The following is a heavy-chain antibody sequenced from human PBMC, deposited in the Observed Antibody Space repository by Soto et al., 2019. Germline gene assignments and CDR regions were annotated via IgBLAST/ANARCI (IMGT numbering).Heavy chain of an antibody. D-gene: IGHD1-26*01. J-gene: IGHJ4*02. Sequence: GGSLRLSCAASAFIFTGYCMHWVRQAPGKGLEWVAVVRHDGSDIHYADSVKGRFIISRDNSKNTLYLQMNSLRAEDTAVYYCARYGVGGTAYFGYFDYWGQGTLVTVSS. V-gene: IGHV3-33*01. CDR1: AFIFTGYC. CDR3: ARYGVGGTAYFGYFDY. CDR2: VRHDGSDI.